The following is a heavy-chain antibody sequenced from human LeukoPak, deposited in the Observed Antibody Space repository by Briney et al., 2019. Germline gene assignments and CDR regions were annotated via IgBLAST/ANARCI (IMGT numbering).Heavy chain of an antibody. D-gene: IGHD6-13*01. CDR1: GFTFSDYY. J-gene: IGHJ4*02. CDR3: TTDVIAAALYYFDY. CDR2: ISSSGSTI. Sequence: GSLRLSCAASGFTFSDYYMSWIRQAPGKGLEWVSYISSSGSTIYYADSVKGRFTISRDNAKNSLYLQMNSLKTEDTAVYYCTTDVIAAALYYFDYWGQGTLVTVSS. V-gene: IGHV3-11*01.